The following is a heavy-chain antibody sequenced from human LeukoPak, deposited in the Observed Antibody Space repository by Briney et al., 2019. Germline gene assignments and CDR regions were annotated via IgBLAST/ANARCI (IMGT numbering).Heavy chain of an antibody. Sequence: SETLSLTCSVSGGSMNTHYWNWIRQPAGKGLEWIGYIYYSGSTNYNPSLKSRVTISVDTSKNQFSLKLSSVTAADTAVYYCARLGEYSYKDWGQGTLVTVSS. D-gene: IGHD5-18*01. CDR3: ARLGEYSYKD. V-gene: IGHV4-59*11. CDR2: IYYSGST. J-gene: IGHJ4*02. CDR1: GGSMNTHY.